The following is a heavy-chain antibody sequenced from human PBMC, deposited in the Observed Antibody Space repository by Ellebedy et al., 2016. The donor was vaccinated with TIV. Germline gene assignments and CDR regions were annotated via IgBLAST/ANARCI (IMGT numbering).Heavy chain of an antibody. D-gene: IGHD1-20*01. J-gene: IGHJ4*02. CDR2: VSHSGST. Sequence: MPSETLSLTCAVSGVSISSSNWWHWVRQPPGKGLEWIGEVSHSGSTNYNPSLTSRVTISVDKSKNQLPLKLTSVTAADTAVYYCARRRITLRPGTPDYWGQGILVTVSS. CDR3: ARRRITLRPGTPDY. V-gene: IGHV4-4*02. CDR1: GVSISSSNW.